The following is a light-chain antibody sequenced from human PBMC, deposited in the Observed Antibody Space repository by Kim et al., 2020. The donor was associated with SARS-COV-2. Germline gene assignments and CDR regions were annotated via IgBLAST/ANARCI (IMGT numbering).Light chain of an antibody. Sequence: LSPGERATHSCRASQSVSSYLAWYQHKPGQAPRLLIYDASNRATGSPARFSGSGSGTDFTLTINSLEPEDFAVYYCQQRSNWPLTFGGGTKVDIK. CDR1: QSVSSY. CDR3: QQRSNWPLT. J-gene: IGKJ4*01. CDR2: DAS. V-gene: IGKV3-11*01.